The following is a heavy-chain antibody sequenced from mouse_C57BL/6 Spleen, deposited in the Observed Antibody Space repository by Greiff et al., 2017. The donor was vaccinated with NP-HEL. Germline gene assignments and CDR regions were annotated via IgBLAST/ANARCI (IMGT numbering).Heavy chain of an antibody. CDR2: ISSGSSTI. D-gene: IGHD1-1*01. V-gene: IGHV5-17*01. Sequence: EVNVVESGGGLVKPGGSLKLSCAASGFTFSDYGMHWVRQAPEKGLEWVAYISSGSSTIYYADTVKGRFTISRDNAKNTLFLQMTSLRSEDTAMYYCARRDYGSSYDAMDYWGQGTSVTVSS. J-gene: IGHJ4*01. CDR3: ARRDYGSSYDAMDY. CDR1: GFTFSDYG.